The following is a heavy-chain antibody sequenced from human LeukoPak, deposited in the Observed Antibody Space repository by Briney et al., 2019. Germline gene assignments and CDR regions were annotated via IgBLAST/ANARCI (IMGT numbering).Heavy chain of an antibody. CDR2: NYHSGSP. V-gene: IGHV4-4*02. CDR3: ARVNINNWHSCDY. J-gene: IGHJ4*02. D-gene: IGHD1-1*01. CDR1: GGSISSNNW. Sequence: SETLSLTCAVSGGSISSNNWWGWVRQPPGKGLEWIGENYHSGSPNYNPSLKSRVTISVDKSRNHFSLNLSSVTAADTAVYYCARVNINNWHSCDYWGQGTLVTVSS.